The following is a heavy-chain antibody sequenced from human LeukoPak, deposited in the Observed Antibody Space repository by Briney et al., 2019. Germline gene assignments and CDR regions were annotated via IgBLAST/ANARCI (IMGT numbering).Heavy chain of an antibody. CDR3: AKDMVRGVITWDAFDI. V-gene: IGHV3-9*01. J-gene: IGHJ3*02. D-gene: IGHD3-10*01. CDR2: ISWNSGSI. CDR1: GFTFDDYA. Sequence: GRSLRLSCAASGFTFDDYAMHWVRQAPGKGLEWVSGISWNSGSIGYAGSVKGRFTISRDNAKNSLYLQMNSLRAEDTALYYCAKDMVRGVITWDAFDIWGQGTMVTVSS.